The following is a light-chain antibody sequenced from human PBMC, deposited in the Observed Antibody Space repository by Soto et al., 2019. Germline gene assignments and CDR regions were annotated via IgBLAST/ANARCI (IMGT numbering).Light chain of an antibody. Sequence: QSVLTQPASVSGSPGQSITISCTGTSDDIDSYTYVSWYQQYPGRAPKVMIYDVSSRPPGVSNRFSGSKSGNTASLTISGLQAEDEADYYCVSYSTSSTDVVFGGGTQLTVL. CDR3: VSYSTSSTDVV. CDR1: SDDIDSYTY. V-gene: IGLV2-14*01. J-gene: IGLJ2*01. CDR2: DVS.